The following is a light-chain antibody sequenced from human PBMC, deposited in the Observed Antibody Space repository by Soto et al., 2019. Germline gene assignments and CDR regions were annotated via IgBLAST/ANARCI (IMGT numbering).Light chain of an antibody. Sequence: QSALTQPPSVPAAPGQRVTISCSGTRSNVGNNYVSWYRQVPGTAPKRLIFDDNKRPSGIPDRFSGSKSGTSATLGITGLQTGDEADYYCAAWDSSLRVVLFGGGTKLTVL. CDR2: DDN. J-gene: IGLJ3*02. CDR3: AAWDSSLRVVL. V-gene: IGLV1-51*01. CDR1: RSNVGNNY.